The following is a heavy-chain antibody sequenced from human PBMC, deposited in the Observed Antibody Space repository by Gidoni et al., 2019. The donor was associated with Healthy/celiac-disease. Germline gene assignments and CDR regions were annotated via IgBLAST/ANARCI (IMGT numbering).Heavy chain of an antibody. V-gene: IGHV3-23*04. CDR3: SKELVDYGSWSYPVREFAFDI. J-gene: IGHJ3*02. CDR1: GFTCRSNA. Sequence: EVQLGESGGGWVQPGGSRNLSWTASGFTCRSNALSWFRQAPGKGLEWVAAISGSGGSTYYADSVKGRFTISRDNSKNTLYLQMNSLRAEDTAVYYCSKELVDYGSWSYPVREFAFDIWGQGTMVTVSS. D-gene: IGHD3-10*01. CDR2: ISGSGGST.